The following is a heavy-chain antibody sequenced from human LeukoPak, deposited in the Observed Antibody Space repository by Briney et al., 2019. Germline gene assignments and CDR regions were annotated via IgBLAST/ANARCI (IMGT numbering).Heavy chain of an antibody. D-gene: IGHD4/OR15-4a*01. CDR1: GFTFSSYG. CDR3: AKDLTMGSSSPSYFDY. CDR2: IWYDGSNK. V-gene: IGHV3-33*06. Sequence: PGGSLRLSCAASGFTFSSYGMHWVRQAPGKGLEWVAVIWYDGSNKYYADSVKGRFTISRDNSKNTLYLQMNSLRAEDTAVYYCAKDLTMGSSSPSYFDYWGQGTLVTVSS. J-gene: IGHJ4*02.